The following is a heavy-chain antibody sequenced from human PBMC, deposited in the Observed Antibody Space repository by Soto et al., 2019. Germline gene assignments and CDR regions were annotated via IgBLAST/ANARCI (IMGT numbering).Heavy chain of an antibody. Sequence: EVQLVESGGGLVQPGGSLRLSCAASGFTFSSYWMSWVRQAPGKGLEWVATIKQDGSDKKHVDSVKRRFTISRDNAKNSLYLQMDSLRAEDTAVYYCARDYYYGSCDYWGQGTLVTLSS. J-gene: IGHJ4*02. CDR3: ARDYYYGSCDY. V-gene: IGHV3-7*05. CDR2: IKQDGSDK. CDR1: GFTFSSYW. D-gene: IGHD3-10*01.